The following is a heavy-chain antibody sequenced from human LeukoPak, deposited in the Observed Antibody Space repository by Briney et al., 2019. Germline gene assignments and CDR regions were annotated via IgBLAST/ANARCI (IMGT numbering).Heavy chain of an antibody. Sequence: VASVKVSCKASGYTFTDYYMHWVRQAPGQGLEWMGWINPNSGGTNYAQKFQGRVTMTRDTSISTAYMELSRLRSDDTAVYYCARDLTYSSSWYDYYYYYMDVWGKGTTVTVSS. CDR3: ARDLTYSSSWYDYYYYYMDV. CDR2: INPNSGGT. D-gene: IGHD6-13*01. J-gene: IGHJ6*03. V-gene: IGHV1-2*02. CDR1: GYTFTDYY.